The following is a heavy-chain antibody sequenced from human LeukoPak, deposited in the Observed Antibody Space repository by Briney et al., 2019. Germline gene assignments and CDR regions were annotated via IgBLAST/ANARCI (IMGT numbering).Heavy chain of an antibody. CDR3: ASQWLLSVSNSTY. V-gene: IGHV3-33*01. CDR1: GFTFSSFG. D-gene: IGHD3-3*01. Sequence: PGGSLRLSCAASGFTFSSFGMHWVRQAPGKGLEWVAVIWYDGSNKYYADSVKGRFTISRDNSKNTLYLQMNSLRAEDTAVYYCASQWLLSVSNSTYWGQGTLVTVSS. CDR2: IWYDGSNK. J-gene: IGHJ4*02.